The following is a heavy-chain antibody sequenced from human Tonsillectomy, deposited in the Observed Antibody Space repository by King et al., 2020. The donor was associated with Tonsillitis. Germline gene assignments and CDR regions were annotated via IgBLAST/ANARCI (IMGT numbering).Heavy chain of an antibody. V-gene: IGHV1-18*01. CDR2: ISGHNDQT. D-gene: IGHD3-10*01. Sequence: QVQLVESGTEVKKPGASVKVSCKASGYTFTTYGINWVRQAPGQGLEWMGWISGHNDQTNYAQKFQGRVTMTTDTSTRTAYLELRSLRSDDTAVYYCAGDRFGDLGGDYWGQGTLVTVSS. CDR3: AGDRFGDLGGDY. CDR1: GYTFTTYG. J-gene: IGHJ4*02.